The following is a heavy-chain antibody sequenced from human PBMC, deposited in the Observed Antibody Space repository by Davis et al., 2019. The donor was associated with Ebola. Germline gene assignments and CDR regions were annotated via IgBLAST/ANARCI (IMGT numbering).Heavy chain of an antibody. V-gene: IGHV4-61*09. J-gene: IGHJ4*02. CDR1: GGSISSGSYY. D-gene: IGHD5-24*01. CDR3: ARDVSGGWLQFDY. CDR2: IYTSGST. Sequence: PSETLSLTCTVSGGSISSGSYYWSWIRQPAGKGLEWIGHIYTSGSTNYNPSLKSRVTISVDTSKNQFSLKLSSVTAADTAVYYCARDVSGGWLQFDYWGQGTLVTVSS.